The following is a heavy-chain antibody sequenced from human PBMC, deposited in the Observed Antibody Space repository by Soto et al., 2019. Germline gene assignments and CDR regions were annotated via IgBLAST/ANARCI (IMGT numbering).Heavy chain of an antibody. J-gene: IGHJ5*02. V-gene: IGHV3-49*03. Sequence: GGSLRLSCTASGFTFGDYAMSWFRQAPGKGLEWVGFIRSKAYGGTTEYAASVKGRFTISRDDSKSIAYLQMNSLKTEDTAVYYFTRGKTTVTPYNWFAPWGQGPLVTVSS. CDR3: TRGKTTVTPYNWFAP. CDR2: IRSKAYGGTT. CDR1: GFTFGDYA. D-gene: IGHD4-4*01.